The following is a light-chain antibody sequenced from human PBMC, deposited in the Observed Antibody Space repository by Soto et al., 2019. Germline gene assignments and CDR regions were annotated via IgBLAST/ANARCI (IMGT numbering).Light chain of an antibody. J-gene: IGKJ1*01. CDR3: QHYNSYSEA. Sequence: EIVMTQSPATLAVSPGDTATLSCRASQSLGGNLAWYQQKPGQSPRLLIFRASSRATGVPARFSASASGTEFTLTISGLQSDDFSVYYCQHYNSYSEAFGQGNKVELK. CDR2: RAS. CDR1: QSLGGN. V-gene: IGKV3-15*01.